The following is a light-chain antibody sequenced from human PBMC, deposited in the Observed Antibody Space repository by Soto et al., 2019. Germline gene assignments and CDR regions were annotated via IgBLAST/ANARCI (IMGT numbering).Light chain of an antibody. CDR3: AAWDGSLNNVL. CDR2: GNN. CDR1: GSSIGTNT. J-gene: IGLJ2*01. Sequence: QSVLTQPPSASGTPGQRVTISCSGSGSSIGTNTVNWYRQLPGTAPKLLIYGNNQRPSGVPDRFSGSKSGTSASLAISGLKYEDEAEYYWAAWDGSLNNVLFGGGTKLTVL. V-gene: IGLV1-44*01.